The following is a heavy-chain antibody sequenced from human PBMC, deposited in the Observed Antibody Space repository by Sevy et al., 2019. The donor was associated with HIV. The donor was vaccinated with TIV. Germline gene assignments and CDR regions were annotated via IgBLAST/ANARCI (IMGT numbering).Heavy chain of an antibody. J-gene: IGHJ4*02. CDR2: LSLGCGEI. D-gene: IGHD2-8*01. CDR1: GFTFSKYS. V-gene: IGHV3-23*01. CDR3: AREGCTKPHDY. Sequence: GGSLRLSCAASGFTFSKYSISWVRQHPGKGLEWVSTLSLGCGEINYADCVKGRFTISRDNSKSSVYLQMNNLRPEDTAVYYCAREGCTKPHDYWGQGTLVTVSS.